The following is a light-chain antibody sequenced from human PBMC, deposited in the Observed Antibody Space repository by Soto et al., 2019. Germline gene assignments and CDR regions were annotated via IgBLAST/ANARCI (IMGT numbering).Light chain of an antibody. CDR2: DAS. Sequence: DIQMTQSPSTLSASVGDRVTITCRASQSISSWLAWYQQKPGKAPKLLIYDASILESGVPSRFSGCGSGTEFTLTISSLQPDDFATYYCQQYNSYLWTFGQGTKV. J-gene: IGKJ1*01. CDR3: QQYNSYLWT. V-gene: IGKV1-5*01. CDR1: QSISSW.